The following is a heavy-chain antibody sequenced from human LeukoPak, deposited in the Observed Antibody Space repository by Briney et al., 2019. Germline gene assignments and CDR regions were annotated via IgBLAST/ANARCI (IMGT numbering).Heavy chain of an antibody. D-gene: IGHD3-16*01. V-gene: IGHV4-39*07. J-gene: IGHJ5*02. CDR2: FHYSGST. CDR3: ARDHLGVSDP. Sequence: KPSETLSLTCSVSGGSISSSSYYWGWIRQPPGKGLEWIGTFHYSGSTNYNPSLKSRVTISVDTSKNQFSLKLSSVTAADTAVYYCARDHLGVSDPWGQGTLVTVSS. CDR1: GGSISSSSYY.